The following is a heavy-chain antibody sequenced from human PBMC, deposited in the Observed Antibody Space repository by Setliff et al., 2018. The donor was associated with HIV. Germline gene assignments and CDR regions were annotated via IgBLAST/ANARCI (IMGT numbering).Heavy chain of an antibody. CDR2: IFYSGST. CDR3: ARENGSGWVLDY. V-gene: IGHV4-59*01. CDR1: GGSISSYY. Sequence: SETLSLTCTVSGGSISSYYWTWLRQFPGKGLEWIGFIFYSGSTKYNPSLKSRVTISVDMSKNQFSLKLSSVIAADTAVYYCARENGSGWVLDYWGQGTLVTVSS. J-gene: IGHJ4*02. D-gene: IGHD6-19*01.